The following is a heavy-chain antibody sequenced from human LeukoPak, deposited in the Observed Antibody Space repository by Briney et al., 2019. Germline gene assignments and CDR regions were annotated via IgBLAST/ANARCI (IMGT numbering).Heavy chain of an antibody. D-gene: IGHD3-22*01. CDR2: INAGNGNT. Sequence: GASVKVSCKASGYTFTSYAMHWVRQAPGQRLEWMGWINAGNGNTKYSQKFQGRVTITRDTSASTAYMELSSLRSEDTAVYYCARDQEPTMIFDYWGQGTLVTVSS. V-gene: IGHV1-3*01. J-gene: IGHJ4*02. CDR1: GYTFTSYA. CDR3: ARDQEPTMIFDY.